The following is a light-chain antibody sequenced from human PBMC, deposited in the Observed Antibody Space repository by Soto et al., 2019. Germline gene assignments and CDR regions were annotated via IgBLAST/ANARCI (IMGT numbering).Light chain of an antibody. CDR1: SGDIGGYNF. CDR2: EVS. CDR3: NSYTSTSARV. Sequence: QSALTQPASVSGSPGQSITISCTGTSGDIGGYNFVSWYQQHPGKAPKVIIYEVSNRPSGVSNRFSGSKSGNTASLTISGLQAEDEADYYCNSYTSTSARVFAGGTKLTVL. V-gene: IGLV2-14*01. J-gene: IGLJ3*02.